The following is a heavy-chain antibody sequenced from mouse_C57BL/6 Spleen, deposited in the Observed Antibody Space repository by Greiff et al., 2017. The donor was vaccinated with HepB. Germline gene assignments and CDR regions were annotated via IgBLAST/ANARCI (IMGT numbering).Heavy chain of an antibody. Sequence: QVQLQQPGAELVKPGASVKMSCKASGYTFTSYWITWVKQRPGQGLEWIGDIYPGSGSTNYNEKFKSKATLTVDTSSSTAYMQLSSLTSEDSAVYYCARGKYYGSDWYFDVWGTGTTVTVSS. D-gene: IGHD1-1*01. V-gene: IGHV1-55*01. CDR1: GYTFTSYW. CDR2: IYPGSGST. J-gene: IGHJ1*03. CDR3: ARGKYYGSDWYFDV.